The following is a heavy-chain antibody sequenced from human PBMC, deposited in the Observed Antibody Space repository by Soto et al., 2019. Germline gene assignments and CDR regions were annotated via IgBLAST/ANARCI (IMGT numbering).Heavy chain of an antibody. CDR3: ARQTTYSTSGYVY. V-gene: IGHV4-4*07. CDR1: GGSISNYY. J-gene: IGHJ4*02. CDR2: IYSSGST. D-gene: IGHD6-13*01. Sequence: SETLSLTCTVSGGSISNYYCTWIRQPDGKGLEWIGRIYSSGSTNYNYSLKSRVTMSVDTSRNQFSIKLTSVTAADTAVYYCARQTTYSTSGYVYWGPGTLLTVSS.